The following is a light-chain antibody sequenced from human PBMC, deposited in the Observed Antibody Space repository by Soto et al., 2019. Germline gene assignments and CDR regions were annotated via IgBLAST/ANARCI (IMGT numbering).Light chain of an antibody. J-gene: IGLJ1*01. CDR2: DVN. V-gene: IGLV2-11*01. Sequence: QSVLTQPRSVSGSPGQSVTISCTGTSSDVGGYNYVSWYQQHPGRAPKLMIHDVNKRPSGVTDRFSGSKSGNTASLTVSGLQPEDEADYYCSSYAGRTLYVFGTGTKLTVL. CDR3: SSYAGRTLYV. CDR1: SSDVGGYNY.